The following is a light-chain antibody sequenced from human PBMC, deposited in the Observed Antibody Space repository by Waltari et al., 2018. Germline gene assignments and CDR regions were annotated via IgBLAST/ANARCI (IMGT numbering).Light chain of an antibody. CDR3: QQGSLLPLT. CDR1: QSVFNY. Sequence: EIVLTQSPVTLSLSAGERATLSCRSSQSVFNYLAWYQQKPGQAPRLLIHDTSNRATGIPARFSGSGSGIDVTLTISNLEAEDFALYYCQQGSLLPLTFGGGTKVEIK. J-gene: IGKJ4*01. V-gene: IGKV3-11*01. CDR2: DTS.